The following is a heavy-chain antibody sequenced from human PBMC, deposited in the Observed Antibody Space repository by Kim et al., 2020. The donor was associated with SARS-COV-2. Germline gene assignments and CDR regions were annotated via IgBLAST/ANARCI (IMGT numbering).Heavy chain of an antibody. J-gene: IGHJ5*02. CDR3: ARDLRFLEWFPRGWFDP. CDR1: GGSISSSSYY. CDR2: IYYSGST. Sequence: SETLSLTCTVSGGSISSSSYYWGWIRQPPGKGLEWIGSIYYSGSTYYNPSLKSRVTISVDTSKNQFSLKLSSVTAADTAVYYCARDLRFLEWFPRGWFDPWGQGTLVTVSS. D-gene: IGHD3-3*01. V-gene: IGHV4-39*07.